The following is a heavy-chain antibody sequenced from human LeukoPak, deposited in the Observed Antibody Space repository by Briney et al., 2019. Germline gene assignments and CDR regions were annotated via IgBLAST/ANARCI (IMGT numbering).Heavy chain of an antibody. CDR2: INPNSGGT. J-gene: IGHJ4*02. CDR3: ALGFEEFGSQDY. D-gene: IGHD3-10*01. V-gene: IGHV1-2*06. Sequence: VASVKVSCKASGYTFTGYYMHWVRQAPGQGLEWMGRINPNSGGTNYAQKFQGRVTMTRDTSISTAYMELSRLRSDDTAVYYCALGFEEFGSQDYWGQGTLVTVSS. CDR1: GYTFTGYY.